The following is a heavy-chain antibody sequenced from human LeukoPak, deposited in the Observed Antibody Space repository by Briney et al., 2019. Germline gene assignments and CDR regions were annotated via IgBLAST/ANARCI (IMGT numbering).Heavy chain of an antibody. V-gene: IGHV3-23*01. Sequence: PGGTLRLSCAASGFTFSSHGMNWVRQAPGKGLEWVSGISPNGVITYYADSVKGRFTISRDNSKGTVYLQMNSLRPEDTAVYYCANHYQIKSPFVDTAMEPYYFDYWGQGTLVTVSS. CDR2: ISPNGVIT. CDR1: GFTFSSHG. D-gene: IGHD5-18*01. CDR3: ANHYQIKSPFVDTAMEPYYFDY. J-gene: IGHJ4*02.